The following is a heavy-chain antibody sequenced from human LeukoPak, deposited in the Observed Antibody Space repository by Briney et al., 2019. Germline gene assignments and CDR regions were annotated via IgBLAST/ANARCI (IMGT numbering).Heavy chain of an antibody. D-gene: IGHD3-22*01. CDR1: GFTFDDYA. Sequence: GRSLRLSCAASGFTFDDYAMHWVRQAPGKGLEWVSGISWNSGSIGYADSVKGRFTISRDNAKNSLYLQMNSLRAEDTALYYCAKDVNYDSSGYDFDYWGQGTLVTVSS. CDR3: AKDVNYDSSGYDFDY. V-gene: IGHV3-9*01. CDR2: ISWNSGSI. J-gene: IGHJ4*02.